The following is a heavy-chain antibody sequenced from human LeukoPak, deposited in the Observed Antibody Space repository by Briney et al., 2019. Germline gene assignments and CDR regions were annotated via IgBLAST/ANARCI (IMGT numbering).Heavy chain of an antibody. V-gene: IGHV4-34*01. CDR2: INHSGSA. D-gene: IGHD5-18*01. CDR1: GGSFSGYY. J-gene: IGHJ4*02. Sequence: SETLSLTCAVYGGSFSGYYWSWIRQPPGKGLEWIGEINHSGSANYNPSLKSRVTISVDTSKNQFSLKLSSVTAADTAVYYCARAGGYSYGPDYWGQGTLVTVSS. CDR3: ARAGGYSYGPDY.